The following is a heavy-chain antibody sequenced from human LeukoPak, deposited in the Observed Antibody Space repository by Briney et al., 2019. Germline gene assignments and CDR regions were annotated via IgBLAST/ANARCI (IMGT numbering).Heavy chain of an antibody. CDR2: INRSAST. D-gene: IGHD3-10*01. Sequence: PSETLSLTCAVYIDSFTNYFWSWIRQPPGKGLEWIGEINRSASTNYNPSLKSRVTISIDTSKNQFSLKLSSVTAADTAVYYCARRGPPRTMLRGVKSGWFDPWGQGTLVTVSS. CDR3: ARRGPPRTMLRGVKSGWFDP. V-gene: IGHV4-34*01. J-gene: IGHJ5*02. CDR1: IDSFTNYF.